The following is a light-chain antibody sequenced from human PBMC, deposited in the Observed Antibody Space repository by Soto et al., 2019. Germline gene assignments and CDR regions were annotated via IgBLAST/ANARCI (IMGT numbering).Light chain of an antibody. V-gene: IGLV2-8*01. CDR1: SGDVGGYNY. J-gene: IGLJ2*01. CDR3: NSYAGSNLI. Sequence: QSVLTQPPSASGSPGQSVTISCTGTSGDVGGYNYVSWYQQHPGKAPKLMIYDVDKRPSGVPDRFSGSKSGNTASLTVSGLQAEDEADYYGNSYAGSNLIFGGGTKVTVL. CDR2: DVD.